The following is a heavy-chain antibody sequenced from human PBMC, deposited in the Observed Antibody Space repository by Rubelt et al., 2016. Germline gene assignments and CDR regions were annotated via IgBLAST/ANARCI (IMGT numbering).Heavy chain of an antibody. CDR2: ISYDGSNK. D-gene: IGHD4-11*01. CDR3: ARAGVTTADAFDI. V-gene: IGHV3-30*04. Sequence: VQLVESGGGLVQPGRSLRLSCAASGFTFSNYAMHWVRQAPGKGLEWVAVISYDGSNKYYADSVKGRFTISRDNSKNTLYLQMNSLRAEDTAVYYCARAGVTTADAFDIWGQGTMVTVSS. J-gene: IGHJ3*02. CDR1: GFTFSNYA.